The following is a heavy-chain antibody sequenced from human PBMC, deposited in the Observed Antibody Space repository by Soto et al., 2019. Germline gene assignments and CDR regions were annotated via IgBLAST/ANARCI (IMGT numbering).Heavy chain of an antibody. CDR3: ASSNYCDSRGNYSPYQFDS. CDR2: IYYSGST. D-gene: IGHD3-22*01. CDR1: GGSISSYY. V-gene: IGHV4-59*08. Sequence: SETLSLTCTVSGGSISSYYWSWIRQPPGKGLEWIGYIYYSGSTNSNPSLGSRVTISIDTSKSQFSLKLSSVTAEDTAVYYCASSNYCDSRGNYSPYQFDSWGQGTQVT. J-gene: IGHJ4*02.